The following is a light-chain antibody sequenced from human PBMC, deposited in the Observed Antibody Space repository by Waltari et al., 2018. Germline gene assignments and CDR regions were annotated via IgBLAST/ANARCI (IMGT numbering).Light chain of an antibody. V-gene: IGKV4-1*01. J-gene: IGKJ5*01. CDR1: QSVLYSSNNENY. CDR2: WAS. CDR3: QQYYNIPIT. Sequence: DIVMTQSPDFLAVSLGERATIICKSSQSVLYSSNNENYLAWYQQKPGQPPKLLIYWASTRESGVPDRCSGSGSGTDFTLTISSLQAEDVAVYYCQQYYNIPITFGQGTRLEIK.